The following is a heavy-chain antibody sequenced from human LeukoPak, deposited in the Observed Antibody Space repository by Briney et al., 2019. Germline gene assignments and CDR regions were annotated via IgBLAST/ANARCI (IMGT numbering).Heavy chain of an antibody. Sequence: PSETLSLTCTVSGGSISSSSYYWGWMRQPPGKGLEWIGSIYYSGSTYYNPSLKSRVTISVDTSKNQFSLKLSSVTAADTAVYYCARHAPAAAGICDYWGQGTLVTVSS. J-gene: IGHJ4*02. CDR1: GGSISSSSYY. V-gene: IGHV4-39*01. D-gene: IGHD6-13*01. CDR2: IYYSGST. CDR3: ARHAPAAAGICDY.